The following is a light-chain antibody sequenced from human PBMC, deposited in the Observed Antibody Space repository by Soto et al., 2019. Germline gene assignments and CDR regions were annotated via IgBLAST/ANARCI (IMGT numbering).Light chain of an antibody. V-gene: IGKV3-20*01. CDR2: GTS. J-gene: IGKJ2*01. CDR1: QSVSSSY. Sequence: ELVLTQSPGALSLSPGERATLSCRASQSVSSSYLAWYQQKPGQAPRLLIFGTSSRATGIPDRFSGSGSGTDFTLTMSRLEPEDFAVYYCQQYDSSLGTFGQGTKLEIK. CDR3: QQYDSSLGT.